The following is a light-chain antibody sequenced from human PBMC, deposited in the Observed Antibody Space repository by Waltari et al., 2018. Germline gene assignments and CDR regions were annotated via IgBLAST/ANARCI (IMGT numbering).Light chain of an antibody. CDR1: QSVSRA. CDR2: DAS. CDR3: QKYGTLPAT. J-gene: IGKJ1*01. V-gene: IGKV3-20*01. Sequence: EIVLMQSPGTLSLSPGERATLSCRASQSVSRALAWYQQKPGQAPRLLIYDASSRATGIPVRFSGSGSGTDFSLTISRLEPEDFAVYYCQKYGTLPATFGQGTKVEIK.